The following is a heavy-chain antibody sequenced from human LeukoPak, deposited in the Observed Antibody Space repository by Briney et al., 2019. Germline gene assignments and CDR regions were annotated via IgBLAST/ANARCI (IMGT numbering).Heavy chain of an antibody. D-gene: IGHD6-13*01. CDR3: ASFTSSWHL. J-gene: IGHJ1*01. CDR1: GFTVSSNY. CDR2: IYSGGST. V-gene: IGHV3-66*01. Sequence: GGSLRLSCAASGFTVSSNYMSWVRQAPGKGLEWVSVIYSGGSTYYADSVKGRFTISRDNSQNMVYLQMNNLRVEDTALYYCASFTSSWHLWGQGTPVTVSS.